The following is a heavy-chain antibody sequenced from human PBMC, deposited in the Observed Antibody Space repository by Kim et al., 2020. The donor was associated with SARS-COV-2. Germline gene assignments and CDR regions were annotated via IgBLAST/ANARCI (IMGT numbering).Heavy chain of an antibody. D-gene: IGHD6-19*01. CDR2: IRASAETT. J-gene: IGHJ4*02. CDR3: AKDRGGSGWPACDY. Sequence: GGSLRLSCAASGFTLSNNAMSWVRQAPGRGLEWVSTIRASAETTYYADCVNGRFTISRDSSKHTLYLQVNSLRADDTAVYYCAKDRGGSGWPACDYGGQG. CDR1: GFTLSNNA. V-gene: IGHV3-23*01.